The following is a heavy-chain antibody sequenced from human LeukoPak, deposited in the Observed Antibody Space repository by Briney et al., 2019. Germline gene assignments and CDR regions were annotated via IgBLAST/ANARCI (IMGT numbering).Heavy chain of an antibody. CDR1: GFTFSSYS. V-gene: IGHV3-48*02. D-gene: IGHD2-15*01. CDR2: ISSSSSTI. Sequence: GGSLRLSCAASGFTFSSYSMNWVRQAPGEGLEWVSYISSSSSTIYYADSVKGRFTISRDNAKNSLYLQMNSLRDEDTAVYYCARDLVVVAASGMDVWGQGTTVTVSS. CDR3: ARDLVVVAASGMDV. J-gene: IGHJ6*02.